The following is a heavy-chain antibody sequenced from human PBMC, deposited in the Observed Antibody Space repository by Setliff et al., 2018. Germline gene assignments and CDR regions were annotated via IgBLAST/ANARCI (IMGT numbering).Heavy chain of an antibody. V-gene: IGHV3-53*01. CDR2: IYSGGST. Sequence: RGSLRLSCAASGFTVSSNYMSWVRQAPGKGLEWVSVIYSGGSTYYADSVKGRFTISRDNSKNTLYLQMNSLRAEDTAVYYCARDGGERWLEYWGQGTLVTVSS. CDR1: GFTVSSNY. D-gene: IGHD2-21*01. CDR3: ARDGGERWLEY. J-gene: IGHJ4*02.